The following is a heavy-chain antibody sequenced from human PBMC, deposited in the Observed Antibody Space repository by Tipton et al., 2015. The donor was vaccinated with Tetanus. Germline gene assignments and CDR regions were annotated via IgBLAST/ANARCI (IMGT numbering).Heavy chain of an antibody. D-gene: IGHD6-6*01. J-gene: IGHJ5*02. CDR3: ARDQGGGRVVRLNWFDP. CDR2: IFHSGST. V-gene: IGHV4-31*03. Sequence: TLSLTCTVSGGPITSGNYYWSWIRQHPGKGLEWIGYIFHSGSTYYNPSFKSRVSMSVDTSKNQFSLNLTSVTAADTAVYYCARDQGGGRVVRLNWFDPWGQGVLVTVSP. CDR1: GGPITSGNYY.